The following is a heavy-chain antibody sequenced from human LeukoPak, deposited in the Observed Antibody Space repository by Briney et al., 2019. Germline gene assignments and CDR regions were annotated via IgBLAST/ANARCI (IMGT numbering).Heavy chain of an antibody. Sequence: GGSLRLSCAASGFTFSSYAMNWVRQAPGKGLEWVSTISGTGSSTYYADSAKGRFTISRDNPKDTLFLQLNSLTAADTAMYFCAKASVAIPQYCNSWGQGTLVTVSS. D-gene: IGHD2-2*02. CDR1: GFTFSSYA. J-gene: IGHJ5*02. V-gene: IGHV3-23*01. CDR3: AKASVAIPQYCNS. CDR2: ISGTGSST.